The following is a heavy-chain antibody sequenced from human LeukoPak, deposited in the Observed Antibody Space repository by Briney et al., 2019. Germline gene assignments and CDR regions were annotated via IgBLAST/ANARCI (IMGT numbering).Heavy chain of an antibody. CDR1: GYTFTGYY. D-gene: IGHD2-2*01. CDR3: ARDRVSDIVVVPAAMARDDY. V-gene: IGHV1-18*04. CDR2: ISAYNGNT. Sequence: ASVKVSCKASGYTFTGYYMHWVRQAPGQGLEWMGWISAYNGNTNYAQKLQGRVTMTTDTSTSTAYMELRSLRSDDTAVYYCARDRVSDIVVVPAAMARDDYWGQGTLVTVSS. J-gene: IGHJ4*02.